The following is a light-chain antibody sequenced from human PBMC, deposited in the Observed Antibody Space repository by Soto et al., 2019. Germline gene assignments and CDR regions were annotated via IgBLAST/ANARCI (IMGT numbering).Light chain of an antibody. V-gene: IGLV2-8*01. CDR3: SSYAVKKNFVV. CDR1: SDDIGGYDY. Sequence: QSVLPQTPSASGSPGQSVTISCTGSSDDIGGYDYVSWYQHHPGRTPKLIIYEVNKRPSGVPDRFSGSKSGNTASLTVSGLQAEDGADYYFSSYAVKKNFVVFGSGTKVTVL. J-gene: IGLJ1*01. CDR2: EVN.